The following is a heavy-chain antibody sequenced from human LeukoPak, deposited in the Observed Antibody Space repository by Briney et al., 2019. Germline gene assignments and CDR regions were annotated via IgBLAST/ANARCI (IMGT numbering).Heavy chain of an antibody. CDR2: ITNTGDNT. V-gene: IGHV3-23*01. J-gene: IGHJ4*02. D-gene: IGHD3-22*01. CDR1: GFTFSTYA. Sequence: GGSLRLSCTASGFTFSTYAMAWVRQAPGRGLEWVSGITNTGDNTYYAGSVKGRFTISRDNSKNTLYLQMNSLRAEDTAVYYCAKDLGDSSALNVDYWGQGTLVTVSS. CDR3: AKDLGDSSALNVDY.